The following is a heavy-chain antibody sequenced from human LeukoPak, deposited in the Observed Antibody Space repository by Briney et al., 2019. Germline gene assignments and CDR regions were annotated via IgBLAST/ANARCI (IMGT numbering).Heavy chain of an antibody. Sequence: ASVKVSCKASGYTFTGYYMHWVRQAPGQGLEWMGWINPTSGDTNYVQKFQGRVIMTRDTSISTAYMELSRVRSDDTAVYYCARGDGDGPARRSFAIRGQGTMVTVSS. CDR1: GYTFTGYY. CDR2: INPTSGDT. D-gene: IGHD7-27*01. J-gene: IGHJ3*02. V-gene: IGHV1-2*02. CDR3: ARGDGDGPARRSFAI.